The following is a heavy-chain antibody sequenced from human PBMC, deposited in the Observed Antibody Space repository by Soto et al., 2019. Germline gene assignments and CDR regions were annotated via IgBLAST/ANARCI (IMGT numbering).Heavy chain of an antibody. D-gene: IGHD2-8*01. CDR2: IYYSGST. CDR1: GGSISSYY. CDR3: ARECTNGVCFDY. V-gene: IGHV4-59*01. Sequence: SETLSLTCTVSGGSISSYYWSWIRQPPGKGLEWIGYIYYSGSTNYNPSLKSRVTISVDTSKNQFSLKLSSVTAADTAVYYCARECTNGVCFDYWGQGTLVTVSS. J-gene: IGHJ4*02.